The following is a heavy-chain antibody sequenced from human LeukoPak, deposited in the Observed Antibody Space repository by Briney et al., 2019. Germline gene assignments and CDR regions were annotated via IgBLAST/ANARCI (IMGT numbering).Heavy chain of an antibody. Sequence: GGSLRLSCAASGFTFSNAWMSWVRQAPGKGLEWVGRIKSKTDGGTTDYAAPVKGRFTISRDDSKNTLYLQMNSLKTEDTAVYYCTTSDYYYDYGMDVWGKGTTVTVSS. CDR1: GFTFSNAW. CDR3: TTSDYYYDYGMDV. V-gene: IGHV3-15*01. J-gene: IGHJ6*04. CDR2: IKSKTDGGTT.